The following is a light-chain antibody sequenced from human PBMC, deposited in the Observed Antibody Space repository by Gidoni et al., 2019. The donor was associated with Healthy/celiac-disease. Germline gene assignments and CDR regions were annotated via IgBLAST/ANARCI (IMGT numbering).Light chain of an antibody. Sequence: QSALTQPASVSGSPGQSITISCTGTRSDVGSYNLVSWYQQPPGKAPKLMIYEGSKRPSGVSNRFSGSKSGNTASLTISGLQAEDEADYYCCSYAGSSTLWVFGGGTKLTVL. J-gene: IGLJ3*02. CDR3: CSYAGSSTLWV. V-gene: IGLV2-23*01. CDR2: EGS. CDR1: RSDVGSYNL.